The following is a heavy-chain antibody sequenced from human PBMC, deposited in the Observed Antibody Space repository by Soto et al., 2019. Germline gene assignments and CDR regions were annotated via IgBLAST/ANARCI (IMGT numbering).Heavy chain of an antibody. Sequence: QVQLVQSGAEVKKPGASVKVSCKASGYTFTSYGISWVRQAPGQGLEWMGWISAYNGNTNYAQKLQGRVTMTTDTATSTAYMELRSLRSDDTAVYYCAREGRELLPYYYYGMDVWGQGTTVTVSS. CDR3: AREGRELLPYYYYGMDV. V-gene: IGHV1-18*01. D-gene: IGHD1-26*01. CDR1: GYTFTSYG. CDR2: ISAYNGNT. J-gene: IGHJ6*02.